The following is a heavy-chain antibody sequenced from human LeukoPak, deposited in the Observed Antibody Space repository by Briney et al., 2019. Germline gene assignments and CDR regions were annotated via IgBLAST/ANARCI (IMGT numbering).Heavy chain of an antibody. CDR2: IYTSGST. V-gene: IGHV4-4*07. J-gene: IGHJ3*02. CDR1: GGSFSGYY. Sequence: SETLSLTCAVYGGSFSGYYWSWIRQPAGKGLEWIGRIYTSGSTNYNPSLKSRVTMSVDTSKNQFSLKLSSVTAADTAVYYCARENRAGNAFDIWGQGTMVTVSS. D-gene: IGHD3-10*01. CDR3: ARENRAGNAFDI.